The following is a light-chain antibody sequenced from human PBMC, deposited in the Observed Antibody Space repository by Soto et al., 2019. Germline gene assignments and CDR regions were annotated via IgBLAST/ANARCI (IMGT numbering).Light chain of an antibody. Sequence: QSVLTQPRSVSGSPGQSVTISFTGTSSDVGGYNYVSWYQQHPGKAPKLMIYDVSKRPSWVPDRVSGSKSGNTASLTISGLQAEDEADYYCCSYAGSYTWVFGGGTKLTVL. J-gene: IGLJ3*02. CDR2: DVS. CDR1: SSDVGGYNY. V-gene: IGLV2-11*01. CDR3: CSYAGSYTWV.